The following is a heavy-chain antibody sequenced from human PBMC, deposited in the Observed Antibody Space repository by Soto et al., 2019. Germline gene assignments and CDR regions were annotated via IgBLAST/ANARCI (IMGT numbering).Heavy chain of an antibody. Sequence: QVQLVESGGGVVQPGRSLRLSCAASGVTFSSYGMHWVRQAPGKGLEWVAVISYDGSNKHYADSVKGRFTISRDNFKNTLYLQMNSLGAEDTAVYYCAQDTYYYDRSGHYVFDYWGQGTLVTVSS. V-gene: IGHV3-30*18. CDR3: AQDTYYYDRSGHYVFDY. D-gene: IGHD3-22*01. J-gene: IGHJ4*02. CDR1: GVTFSSYG. CDR2: ISYDGSNK.